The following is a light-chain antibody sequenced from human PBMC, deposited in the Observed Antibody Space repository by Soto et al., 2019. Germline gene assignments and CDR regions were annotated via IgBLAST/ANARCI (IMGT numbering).Light chain of an antibody. CDR2: SND. CDR3: VAWDDSLSGLV. Sequence: QSVLTQPPSASGTPGQRVTISCSGRNANIGNNFVCWYQQLPGTAPKLLMYSNDQRPSGVPDRFSGSKSGTSASLAISGLRSEDEADYYCVAWDDSLSGLVFGPGTKLTVL. CDR1: NANIGNNF. V-gene: IGLV1-47*02. J-gene: IGLJ1*01.